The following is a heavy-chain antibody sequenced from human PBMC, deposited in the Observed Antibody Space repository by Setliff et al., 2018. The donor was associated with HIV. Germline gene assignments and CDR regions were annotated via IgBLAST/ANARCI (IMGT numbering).Heavy chain of an antibody. CDR3: ARVRVPAARGAFDI. Sequence: SETLSLTCTVSGGSISSGGYYWSWIRQHTGKGLEWIWYIYYSGSTYYNPSLKSRVTISVDTSKNQFSLKLSSVTAADTAVYYCARVRVPAARGAFDIWGQGTMVTVSS. J-gene: IGHJ3*02. CDR1: GGSISSGGYY. CDR2: IYYSGST. D-gene: IGHD2-2*01. V-gene: IGHV4-31*03.